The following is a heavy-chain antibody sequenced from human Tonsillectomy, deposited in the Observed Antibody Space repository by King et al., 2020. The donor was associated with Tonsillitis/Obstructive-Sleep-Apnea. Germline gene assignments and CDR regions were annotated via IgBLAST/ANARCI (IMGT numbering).Heavy chain of an antibody. J-gene: IGHJ4*02. CDR2: ISAYNGNT. V-gene: IGHV1-18*01. D-gene: IGHD2-8*02. Sequence: VQLVESGAEVKKPGASVKVSCKASGYTFTSYGISWVRQAPGQGLEWMGWISAYNGNTNYAQKLQGRVTMTTETSTSTAYMELRSLRSDDTAVYSCARAQPPYCTGGVCYLGYWGQGTLVTVSS. CDR3: ARAQPPYCTGGVCYLGY. CDR1: GYTFTSYG.